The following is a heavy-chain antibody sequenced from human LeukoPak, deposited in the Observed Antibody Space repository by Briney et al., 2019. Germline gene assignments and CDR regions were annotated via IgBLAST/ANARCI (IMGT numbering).Heavy chain of an antibody. V-gene: IGHV1-8*03. D-gene: IGHD3-16*01. Sequence: ASVKVSCKASGYTFTSYGISWVRQAPGQGLEWMGWMNPNSGNTGYAQKFQGRDTITRNTSISTAYMELSSLRSEDTAVYYCARVPSGGDRFDPWGQGTLVTVSS. CDR1: GYTFTSYG. J-gene: IGHJ5*02. CDR3: ARVPSGGDRFDP. CDR2: MNPNSGNT.